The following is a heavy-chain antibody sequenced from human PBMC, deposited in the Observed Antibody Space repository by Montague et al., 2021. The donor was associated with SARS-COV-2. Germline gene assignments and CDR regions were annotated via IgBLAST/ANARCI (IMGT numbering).Heavy chain of an antibody. V-gene: IGHV3-48*04. J-gene: IGHJ3*01. D-gene: IGHD6-6*01. CDR2: ISSSTNII. CDR1: GFTFSSYS. Sequence: SLRLSCAASGFTFSSYSVNWVRQAPGKGLEWISYISSSTNIIYYADSVKGRFTISRDNARNSLYLQMNSLRVDDTAVYYCAKDLVIRAARPDALDVWGQGTVVTVSS. CDR3: AKDLVIRAARPDALDV.